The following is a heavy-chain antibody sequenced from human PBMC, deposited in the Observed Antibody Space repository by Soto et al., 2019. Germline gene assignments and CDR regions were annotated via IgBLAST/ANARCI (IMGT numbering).Heavy chain of an antibody. Sequence: SETLSLTCDVSGDFLTTYYWNWIRQSPGKGLEWIGYIFYGGHTNYNPSLKGRATISVDTSKNQFSLKLSSVTAADTAVYYCARSPQYSSGWNGGFDYWGQGTLVTVSS. V-gene: IGHV4-59*01. J-gene: IGHJ4*02. CDR2: IFYGGHT. D-gene: IGHD6-19*01. CDR1: GDFLTTYY. CDR3: ARSPQYSSGWNGGFDY.